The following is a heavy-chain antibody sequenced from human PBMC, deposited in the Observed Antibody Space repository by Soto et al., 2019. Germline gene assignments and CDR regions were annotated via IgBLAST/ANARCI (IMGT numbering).Heavy chain of an antibody. CDR2: LYYSGST. CDR3: GRTGRTETAVLDY. J-gene: IGHJ4*02. Sequence: YRIRNQKPPGKGLVWIGSLYYSGSTYYNPSLKSRVTISGDTSKNQFSLKLSSVTAADTAVYYCGRTGRTETAVLDYWVQGTLVTGSS. CDR1: Y. V-gene: IGHV4-39*01. D-gene: IGHD1-1*01.